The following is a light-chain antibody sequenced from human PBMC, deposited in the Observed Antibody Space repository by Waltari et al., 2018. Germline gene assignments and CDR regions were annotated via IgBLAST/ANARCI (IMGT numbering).Light chain of an antibody. CDR2: KAS. V-gene: IGKV1-5*03. J-gene: IGKJ4*01. Sequence: DIQMTQSPSTLSAAVGDRVTITCRASQSISSWLAWYQQKPGKAPKLLMYKASSLESGVPSRFSGSGSGTEFSLTISSLQPDDSGTYYCQQYKTSSVTFGGGTKVEIK. CDR3: QQYKTSSVT. CDR1: QSISSW.